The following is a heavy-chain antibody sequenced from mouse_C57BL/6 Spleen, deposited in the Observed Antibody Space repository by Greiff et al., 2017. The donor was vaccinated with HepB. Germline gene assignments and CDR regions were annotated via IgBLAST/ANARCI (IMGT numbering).Heavy chain of an antibody. CDR2: ISDGGSYT. Sequence: EVQRVESGGGLVKPGGSLKLSCAASGFTFSSYAMSWVRQTPEKRLEWVATISDGGSYTYYPDNVKGRFTISRDNAKNNLYLQMSHLKSEDTAMYYCARDLDSQAFAYWGQGTLVTVSA. CDR3: ARDLDSQAFAY. V-gene: IGHV5-4*01. J-gene: IGHJ3*01. CDR1: GFTFSSYA. D-gene: IGHD3-2*01.